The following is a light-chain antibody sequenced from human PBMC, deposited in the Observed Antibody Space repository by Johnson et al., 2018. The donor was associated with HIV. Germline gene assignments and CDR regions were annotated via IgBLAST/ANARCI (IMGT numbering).Light chain of an antibody. V-gene: IGLV1-51*01. CDR2: DNN. Sequence: QSVLTQPPSVSAAPGQKVTISCSGSSSNIGNNYVSWYQQFPGTAPKLVIYDNNKRPSGIPDRFSGSKSGTSATLGTTGLQTGDEADYYCGTWDTSLSAFVFGTGTKVTV. CDR1: SSNIGNNY. CDR3: GTWDTSLSAFV. J-gene: IGLJ1*01.